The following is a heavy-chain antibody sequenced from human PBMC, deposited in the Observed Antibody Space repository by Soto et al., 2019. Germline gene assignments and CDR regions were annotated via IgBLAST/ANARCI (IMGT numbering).Heavy chain of an antibody. CDR3: ARGGGFSPYYYNLDV. CDR1: GYTLNTYY. V-gene: IGHV1-46*02. Sequence: GASVKVSCKASGYTLNTYYMHWLRQAPGQGPEWMGIINPRGGSTTYAQNFKDRVTMSSDTSSSTVYMELSSLRSEDTAVYYCARGGGFSPYYYNLDVWGQGTTVTVSS. J-gene: IGHJ6*02. CDR2: INPRGGST. D-gene: IGHD2-15*01.